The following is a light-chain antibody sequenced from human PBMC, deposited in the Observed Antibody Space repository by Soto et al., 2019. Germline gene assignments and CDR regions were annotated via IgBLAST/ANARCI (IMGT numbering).Light chain of an antibody. J-gene: IGKJ4*01. Sequence: VLTQSPATLSLSPGSRAALSCKASQSVSTYLAWYQQKPGQAPRLLIYEASYRAPGVPHRFSGSGSGTDFTLTISSLEPEDFAVYYCQQRSTWPRLSFGGGTRVDIK. CDR2: EAS. V-gene: IGKV3-11*01. CDR1: QSVSTY. CDR3: QQRSTWPRLS.